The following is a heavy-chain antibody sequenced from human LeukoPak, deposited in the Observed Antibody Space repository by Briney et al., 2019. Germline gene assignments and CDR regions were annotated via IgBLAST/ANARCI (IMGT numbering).Heavy chain of an antibody. D-gene: IGHD6-6*01. CDR1: GFTVSRNY. CDR2: IYSGADT. V-gene: IGHV3-66*02. Sequence: GGSLRLSCAASGFTVSRNYMSWVRQAPGKGLEGVSVIYSGADTYYSECVKGRFTISRDNSKNTLYLQMNSLRAEDTAVYYCARAPGQLGRDYYYYYMDVWGKGTTVTVSS. CDR3: ARAPGQLGRDYYYYYMDV. J-gene: IGHJ6*03.